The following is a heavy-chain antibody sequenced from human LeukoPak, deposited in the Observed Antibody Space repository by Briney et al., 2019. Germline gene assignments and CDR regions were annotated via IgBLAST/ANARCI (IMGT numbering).Heavy chain of an antibody. CDR3: AKRWGYSSSWPYAFDI. V-gene: IGHV3-23*01. Sequence: PGGSLRLSCAASGFTFSSYAMSWVRQAPGKGLEWVSAISGSGGSTYYADSVKGRFTISRDNSKNTLYLQMNSLRAEDTAVYYCAKRWGYSSSWPYAFDIWGQGTMVTVSS. J-gene: IGHJ3*02. CDR1: GFTFSSYA. CDR2: ISGSGGST. D-gene: IGHD6-13*01.